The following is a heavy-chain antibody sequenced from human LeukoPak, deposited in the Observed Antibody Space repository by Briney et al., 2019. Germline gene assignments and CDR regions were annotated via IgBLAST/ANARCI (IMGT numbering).Heavy chain of an antibody. CDR1: GGSISSSY. D-gene: IGHD1-26*01. Sequence: SETLSLTCTFSGGSISSSYWSWIRQPPGKGLEWIGYIFYTGSTSYNPSLKSRVTISVDTSKTQFSLSLTSVTAADTAVYYCARQRANTYYYGMDGWGQGTTVTVSS. CDR3: ARQRANTYYYGMDG. J-gene: IGHJ6*02. V-gene: IGHV4-59*01. CDR2: IFYTGST.